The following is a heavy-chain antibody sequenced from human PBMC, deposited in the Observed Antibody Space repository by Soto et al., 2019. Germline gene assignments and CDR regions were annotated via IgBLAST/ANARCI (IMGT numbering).Heavy chain of an antibody. CDR1: GFTFSSYW. Sequence: EVQLVESGGGLVQPGGSLRLSCAASGFTFSSYWMHWVRQAPGKGLVWVSVISTGGVPYYADSVKGRFTISRDISKNTLFLQMSSLRVEDTAVYYCARGGTGYKQFDYWGQGTLVTVSS. CDR3: ARGGTGYKQFDY. V-gene: IGHV3-74*01. CDR2: ISTGGVP. D-gene: IGHD5-12*01. J-gene: IGHJ4*02.